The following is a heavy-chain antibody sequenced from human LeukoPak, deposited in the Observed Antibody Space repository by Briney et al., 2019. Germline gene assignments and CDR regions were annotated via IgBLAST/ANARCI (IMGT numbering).Heavy chain of an antibody. Sequence: GGSLRLSCAASGFTFSDYYMSWIRQAPGKGLEWVSHISSSGSIIYYADSVKGRFTISRDNSKNTLYLQMNSLRAEDTAVYYCAKDGGYSYGKGAFDIWGQGTMVTVSS. V-gene: IGHV3-11*04. CDR3: AKDGGYSYGKGAFDI. D-gene: IGHD5-18*01. CDR2: ISSSGSII. J-gene: IGHJ3*02. CDR1: GFTFSDYY.